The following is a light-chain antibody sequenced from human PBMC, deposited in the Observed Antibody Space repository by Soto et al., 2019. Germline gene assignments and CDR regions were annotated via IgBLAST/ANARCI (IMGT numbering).Light chain of an antibody. CDR3: STYTSTSTLLV. CDR1: SNDVGVYNY. CDR2: EVT. J-gene: IGLJ1*01. V-gene: IGLV2-14*01. Sequence: QSALTQPGSVSGSPGQSITISCTGTSNDVGVYNYVSWYQHHPGKAPKLMIYEVTNRPSGISDRFSGSKSGYTASLTISGLQAEDEADYYCSTYTSTSTLLVFGTGTKLTVL.